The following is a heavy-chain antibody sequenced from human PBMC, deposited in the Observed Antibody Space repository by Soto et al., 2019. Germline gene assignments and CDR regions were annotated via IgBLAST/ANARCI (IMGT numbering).Heavy chain of an antibody. D-gene: IGHD3-3*01. CDR2: IYWDDDK. Sequence: QITLKESGPTLVKPTQTLTLTCTFSGFSLSTSGVGVGWIRQPPGKALEWLALIYWDDDKRYSPSLKSRLTITKDTSENQVVLTMTNMDPVDTATYYCAHILLRFLEEAYFDYWGQGTLVTVSS. CDR1: GFSLSTSGVG. V-gene: IGHV2-5*02. CDR3: AHILLRFLEEAYFDY. J-gene: IGHJ4*02.